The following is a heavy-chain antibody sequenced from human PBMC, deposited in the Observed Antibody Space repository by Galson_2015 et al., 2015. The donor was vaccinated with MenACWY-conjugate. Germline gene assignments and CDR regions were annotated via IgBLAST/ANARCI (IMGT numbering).Heavy chain of an antibody. V-gene: IGHV3-11*06. CDR3: ARGGVTILGLVLYGMDV. CDR2: LSSHNRDT. Sequence: PLRLSCAASGFTFSAYYMSWTRHTPGKGLEWVSYLSSHNRDTNYAESVRGRFTISRDNAKDLLYLQMKSLRAEDTAVYYCARGGVTILGLVLYGMDVWGQGTTVTVSS. D-gene: IGHD3-3*01. J-gene: IGHJ6*02. CDR1: GFTFSAYY.